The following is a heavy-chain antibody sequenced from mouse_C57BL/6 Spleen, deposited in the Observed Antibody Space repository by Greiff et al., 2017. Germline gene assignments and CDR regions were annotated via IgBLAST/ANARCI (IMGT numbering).Heavy chain of an antibody. CDR3: TRDELTANFDY. J-gene: IGHJ2*01. V-gene: IGHV1-15*01. CDR2: IDPETGGT. CDR1: GYTFTDYE. Sequence: QVQLQQSGAELVRPGASVTLSCKASGYTFTDYEMHWVKQTPVHGLEWIGAIDPETGGTAYNQKFKGKAILTADKSSSTAYMELRSLTSEDSAVYYCTRDELTANFDYWGQGTTLTVSS. D-gene: IGHD4-1*01.